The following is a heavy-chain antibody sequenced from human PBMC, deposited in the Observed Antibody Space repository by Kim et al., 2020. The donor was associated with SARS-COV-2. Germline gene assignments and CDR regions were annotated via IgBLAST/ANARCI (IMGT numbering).Heavy chain of an antibody. J-gene: IGHJ6*02. V-gene: IGHV4-39*01. CDR3: ATMGQQLTYYYYGMDV. Sequence: SLKSRVTISVDTSKNQFSLKRSSVTAADTAVYYCATMGQQLTYYYYGMDVWGQGTTVTVSS. D-gene: IGHD6-13*01.